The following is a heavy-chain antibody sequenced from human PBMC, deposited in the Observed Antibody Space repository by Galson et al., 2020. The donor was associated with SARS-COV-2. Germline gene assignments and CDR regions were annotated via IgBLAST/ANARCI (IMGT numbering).Heavy chain of an antibody. D-gene: IGHD1-26*01. CDR2: IYWDDDK. V-gene: IGHV2-5*02. J-gene: IGHJ4*02. Sequence: SGPTLVKPTQTLTLTCTFSGFPLSTSGVGVGWIRQPPGKALEWLALIYWDDDKRYSPSLKSRLTITKDTSKHQVVLTMTNMDPVDTATYYCSHRQTIEYSFDYWGQGTLVTVSS. CDR1: GFPLSTSGVG. CDR3: SHRQTIEYSFDY.